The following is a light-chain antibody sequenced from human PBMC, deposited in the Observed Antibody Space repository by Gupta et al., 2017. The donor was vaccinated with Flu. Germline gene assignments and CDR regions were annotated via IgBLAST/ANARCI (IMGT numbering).Light chain of an antibody. Sequence: EIVLTQSPATLYLSPGERATLSCRASQSVSSYLAWYQQKPGQAPRLLIYDASNRATGIPARFSGSVSGTDFTLTISSLEPEDFAVYYCQQRSNWPPPYSFGQGTKLEIK. CDR1: QSVSSY. CDR2: DAS. V-gene: IGKV3-11*01. CDR3: QQRSNWPPPYS. J-gene: IGKJ2*03.